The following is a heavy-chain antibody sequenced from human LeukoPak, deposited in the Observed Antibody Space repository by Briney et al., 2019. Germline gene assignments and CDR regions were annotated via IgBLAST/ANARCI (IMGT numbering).Heavy chain of an antibody. D-gene: IGHD3-22*01. CDR3: AKRSAGLTDSSGYYDY. CDR1: GFTVSSNY. CDR2: ISGSGGST. Sequence: GGSLRLSCAASGFTVSSNYMSWVRQAPGKGLEWVSGISGSGGSTYYADSVKGRFTISRDNSKNTLYVQMNSLRAEDTAVYYCAKRSAGLTDSSGYYDYWGQGTLVTVSS. J-gene: IGHJ4*02. V-gene: IGHV3-23*01.